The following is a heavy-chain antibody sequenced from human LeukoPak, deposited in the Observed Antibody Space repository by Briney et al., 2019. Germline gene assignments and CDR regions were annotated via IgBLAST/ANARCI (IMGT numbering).Heavy chain of an antibody. CDR3: ARDYYYDSSGYYDY. J-gene: IGHJ4*02. Sequence: ASVKVSCKASGYTFTGYYMHWVRQAPGQGLEWMGWINPNSGGTNYVQKFQGRVTMTRDTSISTAYMELSRLRSDDTAVYYCARDYYYDSSGYYDYWGQGTLVTVSS. V-gene: IGHV1-2*02. D-gene: IGHD3-22*01. CDR1: GYTFTGYY. CDR2: INPNSGGT.